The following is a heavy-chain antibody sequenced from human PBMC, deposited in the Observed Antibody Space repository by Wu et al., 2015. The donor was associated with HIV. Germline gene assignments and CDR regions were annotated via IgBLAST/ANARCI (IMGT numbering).Heavy chain of an antibody. J-gene: IGHJ4*02. D-gene: IGHD3-10*01. Sequence: QVQLVQSGAEVKKPGASVKVSCKASGYTFTGYYMHWVRQAPGQGLEWMGWINPNSGGTNYAQKFQGRVTMTRDTSISTAYMELSRLRSDDTAVYYCARDREYYYGSGPLGYWGQGTLVTVSS. V-gene: IGHV1-2*02. CDR1: GYTFTGYY. CDR3: ARDREYYYGSGPLGY. CDR2: INPNSGGT.